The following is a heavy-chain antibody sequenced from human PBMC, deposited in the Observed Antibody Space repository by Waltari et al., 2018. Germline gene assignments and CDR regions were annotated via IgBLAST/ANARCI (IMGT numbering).Heavy chain of an antibody. D-gene: IGHD3-3*01. V-gene: IGHV7-4-1*02. Sequence: QVQLVQSGSELKKPGASVKVSCKASGYTFTSYAMNWVRQAPGQGLEWMGWINTNTGNPTYAQGFTGRFVFSLDTSVSTAYLQISSLKAEDTAVYYCARDGQKSVLRFLEWFRANWFDPWGQGTLVTVSS. J-gene: IGHJ5*02. CDR2: INTNTGNP. CDR1: GYTFTSYA. CDR3: ARDGQKSVLRFLEWFRANWFDP.